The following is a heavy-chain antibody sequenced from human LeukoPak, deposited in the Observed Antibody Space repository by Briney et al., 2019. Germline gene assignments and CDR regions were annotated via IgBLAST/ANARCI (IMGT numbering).Heavy chain of an antibody. J-gene: IGHJ5*02. CDR2: ISAYNGNT. Sequence: ASVKVSCKASGYTFTSYGISWVRQAPGQGLEWMGWISAYNGNTNYAQKLQGRVTMTTDTSTSTAYMVLRSLRSDDTAVYYCARVYCSCTSCYAGTYNWFDPWGQGTLVTVSS. CDR3: ARVYCSCTSCYAGTYNWFDP. D-gene: IGHD2-2*01. CDR1: GYTFTSYG. V-gene: IGHV1-18*01.